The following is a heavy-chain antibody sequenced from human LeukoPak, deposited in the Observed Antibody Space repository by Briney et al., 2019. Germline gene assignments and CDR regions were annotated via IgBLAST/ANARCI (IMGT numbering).Heavy chain of an antibody. J-gene: IGHJ5*02. Sequence: PGGSLRLSCAASGFTFSSYEMNWVRQAPGKGLEGVSYISSSGSTIYYADSVKGRFTISRDNAKNSLYLQMNSLRAEDTAVYYCAREDPYSSSWSWFDPWGQGTLVTVSS. D-gene: IGHD6-13*01. CDR2: ISSSGSTI. CDR3: AREDPYSSSWSWFDP. V-gene: IGHV3-48*03. CDR1: GFTFSSYE.